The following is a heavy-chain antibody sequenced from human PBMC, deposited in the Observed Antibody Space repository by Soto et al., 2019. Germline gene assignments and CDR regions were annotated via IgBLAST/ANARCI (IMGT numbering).Heavy chain of an antibody. CDR1: GFSLTTSGVG. D-gene: IGHD3-10*01. CDR2: IYWDDDK. Sequence: QITLKESGPTLVRPTQTLTLTCTFSGFSLTTSGVGGGGIRQPPGKALEWLAVIYWDDDKRYSSSLKSRLTITTDNYKNQLVHTMTNMDPVHTATYYCAHHPYYGLGSYSFDYWGQGTLVPVSS. J-gene: IGHJ4*02. V-gene: IGHV2-5*02. CDR3: AHHPYYGLGSYSFDY.